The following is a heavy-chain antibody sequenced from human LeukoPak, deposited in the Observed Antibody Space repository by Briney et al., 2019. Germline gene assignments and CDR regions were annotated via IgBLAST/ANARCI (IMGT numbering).Heavy chain of an antibody. CDR2: ILPSVGTA. D-gene: IGHD2-15*01. V-gene: IGHV1-69*06. CDR3: TRAGIPGYCGAATCSNWLDP. J-gene: IGHJ5*02. CDR1: GGTTSA. Sequence: GASVKVSCKASGGTTSAIGWVRQAPGQGLEWMGGILPSVGTAHSSQKFQGRVTITADKSTSTAYMELSSLTSEDTAVYYCTRAGIPGYCGAATCSNWLDPWGQGTLVTASS.